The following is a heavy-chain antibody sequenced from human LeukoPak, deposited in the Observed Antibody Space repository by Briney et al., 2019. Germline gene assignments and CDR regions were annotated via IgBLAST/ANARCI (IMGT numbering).Heavy chain of an antibody. CDR1: GYTLTTYS. CDR2: ISANNGGT. D-gene: IGHD2-2*01. Sequence: ASVKVSCKASGYTLTTYSLAWVRQAPGQSLEWMGWISANNGGTNYAQSFQDRVTLTRDTSTNTAYLELRSLRSDDTAIIYCATATQPRGYFLHWGQGTLVTVSS. CDR3: ATATQPRGYFLH. V-gene: IGHV1-18*01. J-gene: IGHJ1*01.